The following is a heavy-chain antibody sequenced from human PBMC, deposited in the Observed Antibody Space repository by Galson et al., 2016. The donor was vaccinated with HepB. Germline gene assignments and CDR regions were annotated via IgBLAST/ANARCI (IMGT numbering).Heavy chain of an antibody. Sequence: SLRLSCATSGLTFYAYGMHWVRQSPGKGLEWVAAISFDGSRRHYADSAKGRFTISRDNSRDTLYLQMHSLRAEDTAIYYCAKDIPPRGHDAFDIWGRGTMVTVSS. V-gene: IGHV3-30*18. CDR1: GLTFYAYG. J-gene: IGHJ3*02. D-gene: IGHD2-21*01. CDR2: ISFDGSRR. CDR3: AKDIPPRGHDAFDI.